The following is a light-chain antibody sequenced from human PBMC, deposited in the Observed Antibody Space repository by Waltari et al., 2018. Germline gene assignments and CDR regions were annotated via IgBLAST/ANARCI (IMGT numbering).Light chain of an antibody. CDR3: MFWPSNVWV. V-gene: IGLV5-37*01. CDR2: YNSDSAK. CDR1: SDFNVGDFI. J-gene: IGLJ3*02. Sequence: QPVLTQPPSSSASPGESARLTCTLPSDFNVGDFIIYWYQQRPGSPPRFLLYYNSDSAKAQGSVVPSRFSGSKDASANAGILLISGLQSEDEADYYGMFWPSNVWVFGGGTKLTVL.